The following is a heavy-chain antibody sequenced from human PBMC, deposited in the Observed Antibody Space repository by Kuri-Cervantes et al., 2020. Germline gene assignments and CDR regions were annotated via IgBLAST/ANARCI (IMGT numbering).Heavy chain of an antibody. V-gene: IGHV4-39*01. CDR3: ARTRKGRSGNYDY. D-gene: IGHD3-10*01. CDR2: VSYSGSS. Sequence: SETLSLTCTVSGGSISSSFHYWGWIRQPPGKGLEWIGSVSYSGSSYYNPSLKSRVTISVGTSKNQFSLKLSSVTAADTAVYYCARTRKGRSGNYDYWGQGTLVTVSS. CDR1: GGSISSSFHY. J-gene: IGHJ4*02.